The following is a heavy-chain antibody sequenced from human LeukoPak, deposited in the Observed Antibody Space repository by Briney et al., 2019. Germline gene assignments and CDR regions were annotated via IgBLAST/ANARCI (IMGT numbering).Heavy chain of an antibody. V-gene: IGHV3-23*01. Sequence: GGSQRLSCAASGFTFSSHAMSWVRQAPGKGLEWVSAISGSGGSTYYADSVKGRFTISRDNSKNTLYLQMNSLRAEDTAVYYCAKDLSSSWSEDYWGQGTLVTVSS. CDR1: GFTFSSHA. J-gene: IGHJ4*02. CDR3: AKDLSSSWSEDY. CDR2: ISGSGGST. D-gene: IGHD6-13*01.